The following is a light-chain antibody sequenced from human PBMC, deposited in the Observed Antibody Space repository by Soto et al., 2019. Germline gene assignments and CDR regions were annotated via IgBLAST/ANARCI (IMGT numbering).Light chain of an antibody. CDR1: QSISSY. CDR3: QQSYSTPIT. V-gene: IGKV1-39*01. Sequence: DIQMTQSPSSLSASVGDRVTITCRASQSISSYLNWYQQKPGKAPKLLIHAASSLHSGVPSTFSGSGSGTDFTLTISSLQPEDFGIYYCQQSYSTPITLGQGTRLEIK. J-gene: IGKJ5*01. CDR2: AAS.